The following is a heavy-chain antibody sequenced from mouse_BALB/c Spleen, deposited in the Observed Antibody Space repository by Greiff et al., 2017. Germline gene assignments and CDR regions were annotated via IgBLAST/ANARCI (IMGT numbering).Heavy chain of an antibody. CDR2: ISYSGST. CDR1: GDSITSGY. V-gene: IGHV3-8*02. D-gene: IGHD1-2*01. J-gene: IGHJ4*01. CDR3: ARGDITTAPYAMDY. Sequence: EVQLQESGPSLVKPSQTLSLTCSVTGDSITSGYWNWIRKFPGNKLEYMGYISYSGSTYYNPSLKSRISITRDTSKNQYYLQLNSVTTEDTATYYCARGDITTAPYAMDYWGQGTSVTVSS.